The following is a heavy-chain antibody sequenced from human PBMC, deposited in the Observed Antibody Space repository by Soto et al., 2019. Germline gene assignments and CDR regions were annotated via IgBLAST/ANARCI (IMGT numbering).Heavy chain of an antibody. CDR2: ISSSSSTI. V-gene: IGHV3-48*02. CDR1: GFTFSSYS. CDR3: ARDSDILTGYYTFRY. D-gene: IGHD3-9*01. J-gene: IGHJ4*02. Sequence: GGSLRLSCAASGFTFSSYSMNWVRQAPGKGLEWVSYISSSSSTIYYADSVKGRFTISRDNAKNSLYLQMNSLRDEDTAVYYCARDSDILTGYYTFRYWGQGTLVTVSS.